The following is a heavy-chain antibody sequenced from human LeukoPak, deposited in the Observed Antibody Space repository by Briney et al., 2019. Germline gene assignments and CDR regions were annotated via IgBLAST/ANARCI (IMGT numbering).Heavy chain of an antibody. D-gene: IGHD6-19*01. J-gene: IGHJ4*02. Sequence: GGSLRLSCAASGFTFSSYAMHWVRQAPGKGLEWVAVISYDGSNKYYADSVKGRFTISRDNSKNTLYLQMNSLRAEDTAVYYCAGSPARYSSGWYSFDYWGQGTLVTVSS. CDR3: AGSPARYSSGWYSFDY. CDR2: ISYDGSNK. V-gene: IGHV3-30-3*01. CDR1: GFTFSSYA.